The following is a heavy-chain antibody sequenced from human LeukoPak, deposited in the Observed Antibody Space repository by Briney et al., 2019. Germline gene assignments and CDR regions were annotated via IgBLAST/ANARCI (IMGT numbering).Heavy chain of an antibody. D-gene: IGHD3-10*01. J-gene: IGHJ4*02. V-gene: IGHV1-2*02. CDR1: GYTFTGYY. CDR2: VNPNNGDT. CDR3: ARDSRVTNGDY. Sequence: ASVKVSCKASGYTFTGYYMHWVRQAPGQGLEWVGLVNPNNGDTKYAQKFQGRVTMTRDTSVNTVFMELSRLRSDDTAVYYCARDSRVTNGDYWGQGTLVTVSS.